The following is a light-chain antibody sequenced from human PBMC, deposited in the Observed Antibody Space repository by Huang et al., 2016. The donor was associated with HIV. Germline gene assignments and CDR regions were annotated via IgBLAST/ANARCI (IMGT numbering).Light chain of an antibody. CDR2: KVA. CDR3: QQYVNYPRT. V-gene: IGKV1-5*03. Sequence: DIEMTQSPSTLSASVGDTVNITCRASQSVNSWLAWYQQNPVQAPKVLISKVATLQSGVPPRFSGSGAGTAFTLTITGLQPDDFATYFCQQYVNYPRTFGQGTKVEI. CDR1: QSVNSW. J-gene: IGKJ1*01.